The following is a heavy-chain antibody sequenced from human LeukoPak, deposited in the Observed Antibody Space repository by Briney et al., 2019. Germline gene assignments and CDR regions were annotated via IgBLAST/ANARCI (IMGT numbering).Heavy chain of an antibody. J-gene: IGHJ4*02. V-gene: IGHV3-73*01. D-gene: IGHD3-22*01. Sequence: GGSLRLSCAASGFTFSGSAMHWVRQASGKGLEWVGRIRSKANSYATAYAASVKGRFTISRDDSKNTAYLQMNSLKTEDTAVYYCTNADYYYDSSGYYMVDYWGQGTLVTVSS. CDR2: IRSKANSYAT. CDR1: GFTFSGSA. CDR3: TNADYYYDSSGYYMVDY.